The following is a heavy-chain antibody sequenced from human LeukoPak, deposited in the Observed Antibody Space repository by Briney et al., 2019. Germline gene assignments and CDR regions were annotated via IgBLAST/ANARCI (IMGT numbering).Heavy chain of an antibody. CDR1: GFTFSTYW. CDR3: ARVGGSGSYYSAFDI. CDR2: IKQDGSEE. V-gene: IGHV3-7*01. J-gene: IGHJ3*02. Sequence: ETGGSLRLSCAASGFTFSTYWMSWVRQAPGKGLEWVANIKQDGSEEYYVDSVKGRFTISRDNAKNTLYLQMNSLRAEDTAVYYCARVGGSGSYYSAFDIWGQGTMVTVSS. D-gene: IGHD1-26*01.